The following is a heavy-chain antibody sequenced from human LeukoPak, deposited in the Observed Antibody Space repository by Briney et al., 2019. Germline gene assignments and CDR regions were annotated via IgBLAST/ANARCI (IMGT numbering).Heavy chain of an antibody. CDR2: ISYDGTNK. Sequence: GGSLRLSCAASGFTFSNYDMHWVRQAPGKGLEWVAVISYDGTNKYYADSVKGRFTISRDNSKSTLYLQMNSLGAEDTAVYYCAKETDFVYWGQGTLLTVSS. CDR3: AKETDFVY. D-gene: IGHD3-3*01. CDR1: GFTFSNYD. J-gene: IGHJ4*02. V-gene: IGHV3-30*18.